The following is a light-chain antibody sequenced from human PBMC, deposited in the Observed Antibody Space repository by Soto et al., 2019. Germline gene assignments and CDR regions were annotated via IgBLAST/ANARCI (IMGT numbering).Light chain of an antibody. V-gene: IGLV2-14*01. CDR1: SSDFGGYNF. CDR3: SSYTISSTVL. CDR2: GVS. J-gene: IGLJ2*01. Sequence: QSVLTQPASVSGSPGQSIAISCTGTSSDFGGYNFVSWYQHHPGKAPKLIIFGVSNRPSGVSNRFSGSKSDNTASLTISGLRPDDEADYYCSSYTISSTVLFGGGTKLTVL.